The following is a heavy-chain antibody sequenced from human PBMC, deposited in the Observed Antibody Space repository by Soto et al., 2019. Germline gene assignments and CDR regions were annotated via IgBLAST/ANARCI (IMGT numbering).Heavy chain of an antibody. V-gene: IGHV1-18*01. CDR2: ISAYTGNT. J-gene: IGHJ4*02. D-gene: IGHD3-16*01. CDR1: GYSFTNYG. Sequence: QVQLVQSGGEVKKPGASVKVSCKASGYSFTNYGITWVRQAPGQGLEWMGWISAYTGNTNYAQKLQGRVTMTTDTSTSTAYMELRSLKSDDTAVYYCARESPTVGGDQWGQGTLVTVSS. CDR3: ARESPTVGGDQ.